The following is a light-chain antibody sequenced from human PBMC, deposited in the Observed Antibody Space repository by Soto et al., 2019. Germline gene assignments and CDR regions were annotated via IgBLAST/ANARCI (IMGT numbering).Light chain of an antibody. CDR1: QSVSSD. CDR3: QQYNFWWT. J-gene: IGKJ1*01. V-gene: IGKV3-15*01. Sequence: EIVMTQSPATLSVSPGERATLSCRASQSVSSDLAWYQQKPGQAPRLLIYGASTRATAIPARFSGSGSGTEFPLTISSLHSEHFAVYYCQQYNFWWTFGQGTKVEIK. CDR2: GAS.